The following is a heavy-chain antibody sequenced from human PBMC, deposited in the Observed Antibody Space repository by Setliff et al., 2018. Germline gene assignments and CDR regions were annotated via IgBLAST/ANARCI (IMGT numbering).Heavy chain of an antibody. CDR1: GGSISTSSY. CDR2: IYYSGTT. CDR3: ARVLVLGYNWFDP. D-gene: IGHD3-10*01. Sequence: SETLSLTCTVSGGSISTSSYWGWIRQPPGKGLEWIGSIYYSGTTYYNPSLKSRVTISVDTSKNQFSPKVNSVTAADTAVYFCARVLVLGYNWFDPWGQGTLVTVSS. J-gene: IGHJ5*02. V-gene: IGHV4-39*01.